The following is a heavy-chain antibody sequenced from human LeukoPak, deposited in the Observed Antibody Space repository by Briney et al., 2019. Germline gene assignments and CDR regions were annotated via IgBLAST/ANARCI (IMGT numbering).Heavy chain of an antibody. CDR1: GYTFTGYY. Sequence: ASVKVSCKASGYTFTGYYMHWVRQAPGQGLEWMGWINPNSGGTNYAQKFQGRVTMTRDTSISTAYMELSRLRSDHAAVYYCARLPSYQLLFDYWGQGTLVAVSS. V-gene: IGHV1-2*02. CDR2: INPNSGGT. CDR3: ARLPSYQLLFDY. J-gene: IGHJ4*02. D-gene: IGHD2-2*01.